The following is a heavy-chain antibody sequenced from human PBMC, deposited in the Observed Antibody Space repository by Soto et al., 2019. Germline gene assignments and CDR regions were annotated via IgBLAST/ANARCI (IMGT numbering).Heavy chain of an antibody. CDR2: ISYDGSNK. J-gene: IGHJ5*02. D-gene: IGHD6-13*01. CDR3: ARLSIAAARDPNWFDP. V-gene: IGHV3-30-3*01. Sequence: QVQLVESGGGVVQPGRSLRLSCAASGFTFSSYAMHWVRQAPGKGLEWVAVISYDGSNKYYADSVKGRFTISRDNSKNPLYLQMNSLRAEDTAVYYCARLSIAAARDPNWFDPWGQGTLVTVSS. CDR1: GFTFSSYA.